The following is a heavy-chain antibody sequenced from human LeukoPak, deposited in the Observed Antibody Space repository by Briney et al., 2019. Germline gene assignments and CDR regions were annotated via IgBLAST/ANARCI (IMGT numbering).Heavy chain of an antibody. Sequence: ASVKDSCQASGYTFTGYYMHWVRQAPGQGLEWMGWINPNSGGTNYAQKFQGRVTMTRDTSISTAYMELSRLRSDDTAVYYCARGPRITMIVVVTNYYYMDVWGKGTTVTVSS. CDR2: INPNSGGT. CDR3: ARGPRITMIVVVTNYYYMDV. CDR1: GYTFTGYY. V-gene: IGHV1-2*02. J-gene: IGHJ6*03. D-gene: IGHD3-22*01.